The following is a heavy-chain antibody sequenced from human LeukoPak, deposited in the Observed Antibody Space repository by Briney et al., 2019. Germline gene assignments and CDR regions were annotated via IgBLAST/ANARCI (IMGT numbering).Heavy chain of an antibody. CDR3: ARSHTPVRGSTSLFDP. Sequence: SETLSLTCTVSGGSISSYYWSWIRQPPGKGLEWIGYIYYSGSTNYNPSLKSRVTISVDTSKNQFSLKLSSVTAADKAVYYCARSHTPVRGSTSLFDPWGQGTLVTVSS. J-gene: IGHJ5*02. D-gene: IGHD2-2*01. CDR2: IYYSGST. V-gene: IGHV4-59*01. CDR1: GGSISSYY.